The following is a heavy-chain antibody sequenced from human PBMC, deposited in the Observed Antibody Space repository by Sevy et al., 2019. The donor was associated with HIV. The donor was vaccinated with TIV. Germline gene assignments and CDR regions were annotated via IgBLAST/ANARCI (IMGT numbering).Heavy chain of an antibody. CDR2: ISSSGSTI. CDR1: GFTFSSYE. V-gene: IGHV3-48*03. CDR3: ARGNYDFWSGYYTEHYYYYGMDV. D-gene: IGHD3-3*01. J-gene: IGHJ6*02. Sequence: GGPLRLSCAASGFTFSSYEMNWVRQAPGKGLEWVSYISSSGSTIYYTDSVKGRFTISRDNAKNSLYLQMNSLRAEDTAVYYCARGNYDFWSGYYTEHYYYYGMDVWGQGTTVTVSS.